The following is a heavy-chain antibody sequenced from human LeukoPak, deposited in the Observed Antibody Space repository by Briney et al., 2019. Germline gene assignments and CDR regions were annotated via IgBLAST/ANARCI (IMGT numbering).Heavy chain of an antibody. CDR2: ISSSSSYI. D-gene: IGHD6-13*01. V-gene: IGHV3-21*01. Sequence: GGSLRLSRAASGFTFSSYSMNWVRQAPGKGLEWVSSISSSSSYIYYADSVKGRFTISRDNAKNSLSLQMNSLRAEDTAVYYCARDRDIAAAFVAFDIWGQGTMVTVSS. J-gene: IGHJ3*02. CDR1: GFTFSSYS. CDR3: ARDRDIAAAFVAFDI.